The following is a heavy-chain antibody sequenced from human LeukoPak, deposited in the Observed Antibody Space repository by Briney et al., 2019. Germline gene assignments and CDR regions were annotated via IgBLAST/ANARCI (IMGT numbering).Heavy chain of an antibody. CDR1: GFTFSSYD. CDR2: ISISSSTV. V-gene: IGHV3-48*01. CDR3: ARGPPLFDP. J-gene: IGHJ5*02. Sequence: GGSLRLSCAASGFTFSSYDMNWIRQAPGKGLEWISYISISSSTVYYADSVKGRFTISRDNTKNSLYLQMNSLRAEDTAIYYCARGPPLFDPWGQGTLVTVSS.